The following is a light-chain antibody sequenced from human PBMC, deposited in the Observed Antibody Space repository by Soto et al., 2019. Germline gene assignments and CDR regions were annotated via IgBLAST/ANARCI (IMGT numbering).Light chain of an antibody. CDR2: GAS. J-gene: IGKJ1*01. V-gene: IGKV3-20*01. Sequence: EIVLTQSPGTLSLSPGERATFSFRCSQSVSSSYIAWYQQKRGQAPRRPIYGASIRATGIPDRFSGSGSGTEFTLTISSLQSEDFAVYYCQQYSNWPPITFGQGTKVDI. CDR3: QQYSNWPPIT. CDR1: QSVSSSY.